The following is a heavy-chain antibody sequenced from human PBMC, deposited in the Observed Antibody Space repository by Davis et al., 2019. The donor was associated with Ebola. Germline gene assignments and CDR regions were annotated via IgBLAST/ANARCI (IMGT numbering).Heavy chain of an antibody. J-gene: IGHJ4*02. CDR1: GYTFTGYY. V-gene: IGHV1-2*02. CDR2: INPNSGGT. CDR3: AREYSGYNYFDY. D-gene: IGHD5-12*01. Sequence: ASATASCKASGYTFTGYYIHWVRQAPGQGLEWMGWINPNSGGTNYAQKFQGRVTMTRDTSISTAYMELSRLRSDDTAVYYCAREYSGYNYFDYWGQGTLVTVSS.